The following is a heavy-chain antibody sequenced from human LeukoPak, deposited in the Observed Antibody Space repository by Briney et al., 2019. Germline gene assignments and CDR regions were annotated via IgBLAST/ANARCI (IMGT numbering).Heavy chain of an antibody. CDR1: GGSFSGYY. CDR2: INHSGST. Sequence: PSETLSLTCAVYGGSFSGYYWSWIRQPPGKGLEWIGEINHSGSTNYSPSLKSRVTISVDTSKNQFSLKLSSVTAADTAVYYCAVRPRGATIRVPWGQGTLVTVSS. V-gene: IGHV4-34*01. D-gene: IGHD5-12*01. J-gene: IGHJ4*02. CDR3: AVRPRGATIRVP.